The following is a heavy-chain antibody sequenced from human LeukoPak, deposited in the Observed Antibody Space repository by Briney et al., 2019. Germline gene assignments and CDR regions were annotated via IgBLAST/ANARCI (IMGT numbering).Heavy chain of an antibody. CDR3: ARGRRWLQLGTFDI. D-gene: IGHD5-24*01. Sequence: GGSLRLSCAASGFTFSDYYMSWMRQAPGKGLEWVSYISSSGSTKYYADSVKGRFTISRDNAKNSLYLQMNSLRAEDTAVYYCARGRRWLQLGTFDIWGQGKMVTVSS. V-gene: IGHV3-11*01. J-gene: IGHJ3*02. CDR1: GFTFSDYY. CDR2: ISSSGSTK.